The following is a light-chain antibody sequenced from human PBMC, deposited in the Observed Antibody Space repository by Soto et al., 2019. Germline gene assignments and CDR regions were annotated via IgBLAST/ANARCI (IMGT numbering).Light chain of an antibody. CDR2: EVN. Sequence: QSALTQPRSVSGSPGQSVTISCTGTSSDVGGSNFVSWYQLHPGKAPKLMICEVNKRPSGVPDRFSGSKSGNTASLTISGLQTEDEADYYCCSYAGSYSWVFGGGTKLTVL. V-gene: IGLV2-11*01. J-gene: IGLJ2*01. CDR1: SSDVGGSNF. CDR3: CSYAGSYSWV.